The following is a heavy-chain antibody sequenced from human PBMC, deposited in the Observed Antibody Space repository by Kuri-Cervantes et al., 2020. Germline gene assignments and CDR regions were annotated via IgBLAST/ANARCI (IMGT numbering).Heavy chain of an antibody. CDR3: ARASLTGPHFDY. V-gene: IGHV4-38-2*02. J-gene: IGHJ4*02. CDR2: IYHSGST. D-gene: IGHD7-27*01. Sequence: GSLRLSCTVSGYSISSGYYWGWIRQPPGKGLEWIGSIYHSGSTYYNPSLKSRVTISVDTFKNQFSLKLSSVTAADTAVYYCARASLTGPHFDYWGQGTLVTVSS. CDR1: GYSISSGYY.